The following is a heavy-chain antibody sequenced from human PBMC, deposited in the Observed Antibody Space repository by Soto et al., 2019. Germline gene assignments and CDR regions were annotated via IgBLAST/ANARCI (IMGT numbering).Heavy chain of an antibody. V-gene: IGHV1-69*13. Sequence: SVKVSCKASGGTFSSYAISWVRQTPGQGLEWMGGIIPIFGTANYAQKFQDRVTITADESTSTAYMELSSLRSEDTAVYYCARESRPAGYYYGMDVWGQGTTVTVSS. CDR1: GGTFSSYA. J-gene: IGHJ6*02. CDR2: IIPIFGTA. CDR3: ARESRPAGYYYGMDV. D-gene: IGHD6-19*01.